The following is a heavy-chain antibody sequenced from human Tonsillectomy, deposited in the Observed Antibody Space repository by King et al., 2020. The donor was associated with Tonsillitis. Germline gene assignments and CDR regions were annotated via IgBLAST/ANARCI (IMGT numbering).Heavy chain of an antibody. CDR1: GLTFSTSA. CDR3: ATEGDMGTWFDP. Sequence: QLVESGPEVRKPGTSVKVSCKASGLTFSTSAVQWVRQARGQRLEWIGWIVVGSGTTNYAQKFQERVTITRDMSTRTVYMELSSLRSEDTAVYYCATEGDMGTWFDPWGQGTLVTVSS. D-gene: IGHD1-1*01. CDR2: IVVGSGTT. V-gene: IGHV1-58*01. J-gene: IGHJ5*02.